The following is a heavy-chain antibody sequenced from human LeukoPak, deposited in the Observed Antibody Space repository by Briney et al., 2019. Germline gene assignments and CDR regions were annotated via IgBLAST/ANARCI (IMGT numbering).Heavy chain of an antibody. D-gene: IGHD2/OR15-2a*01. V-gene: IGHV3-23*01. CDR1: RFSFSRYA. CDR3: AKGKLLSREDV. Sequence: PGGTLRPSSAASRFSFSRYAMSWVRAAPGEGLWWVSALSGSGGSTYYTDSAKGRFTISRDNSKNTLYLHMNSLRAEAPAVYFFAKGKLLSREDVWGQGTTVTVSS. CDR2: LSGSGGST. J-gene: IGHJ6*02.